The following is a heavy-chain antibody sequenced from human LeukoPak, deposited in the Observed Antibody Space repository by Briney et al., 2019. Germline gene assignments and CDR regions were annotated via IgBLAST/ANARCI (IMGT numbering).Heavy chain of an antibody. CDR2: IYYSGST. D-gene: IGHD5-12*01. Sequence: SETLSLTCTVSGGSISSGDYYWSWIRQPPGKGLEWIGYIYYSGSTYYNPSLKSRVTISVDTSKNQFSLKLSSVTAEDTAVYYCASRQEWLRMSDAFDIWGQGTMVTVSS. J-gene: IGHJ3*02. CDR3: ASRQEWLRMSDAFDI. V-gene: IGHV4-30-4*02. CDR1: GGSISSGDYY.